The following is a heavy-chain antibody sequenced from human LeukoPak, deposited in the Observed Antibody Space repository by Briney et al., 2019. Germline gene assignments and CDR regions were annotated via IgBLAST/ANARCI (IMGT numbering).Heavy chain of an antibody. D-gene: IGHD3-16*01. CDR1: GGSMSNYY. V-gene: IGHV4-59*08. Sequence: SETLSLTCIVSGGSMSNYYWGWIRQPPGKGLEWIGSIYYKGSTNYNPSLRSRVSISIDTSKKQFYLDLSSLTAADTAVYYCARTFLLVDYVINGFDIWGQGTVVTVSS. CDR2: IYYKGST. CDR3: ARTFLLVDYVINGFDI. J-gene: IGHJ3*02.